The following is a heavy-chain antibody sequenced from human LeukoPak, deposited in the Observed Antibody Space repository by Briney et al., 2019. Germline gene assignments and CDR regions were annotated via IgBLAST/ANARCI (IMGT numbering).Heavy chain of an antibody. CDR3: ARLLFPLQGWFDP. V-gene: IGHV4-59*01. CDR1: GGSISSYY. Sequence: KPSETLSLTCTVSGGSISSYYWSWIRQPPGKGLEWIGYIYYSGSTNYNPSLKSRVTISVDTSKNQFSLKLSSVTAADTAVYYCARLLFPLQGWFDPWGQGTLVTVSS. CDR2: IYYSGST. J-gene: IGHJ5*02.